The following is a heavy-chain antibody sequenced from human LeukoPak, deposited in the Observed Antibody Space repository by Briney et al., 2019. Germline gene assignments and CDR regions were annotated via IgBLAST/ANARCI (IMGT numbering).Heavy chain of an antibody. D-gene: IGHD3-10*01. J-gene: IGHJ4*02. V-gene: IGHV3-23*01. CDR1: GFTFSAYA. CDR3: ARDKSAGADTGSSFYY. Sequence: GGSLRLSCVASGFTFSAYAMSWVRQAPGQGLEWISSIDGSGDKTYYGDSVKGRFTISRDNSKNTLYLQMNSLRAEDTAVYYCARDKSAGADTGSSFYYWGQGALVTVSS. CDR2: IDGSGDKT.